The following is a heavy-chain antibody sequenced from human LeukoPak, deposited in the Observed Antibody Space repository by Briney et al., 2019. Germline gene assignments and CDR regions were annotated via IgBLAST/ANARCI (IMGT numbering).Heavy chain of an antibody. CDR2: IYYSGST. Sequence: SETLSLTCTVSGGSISSSSYYWGWIRQPPGKGLEWIGYIYYSGSTNYNPSLKSRVTISVDTSKNLFSLKLSSVTAADTAVYYCARGDYDSSGYYYYFDYWGQGTLVTVSS. V-gene: IGHV4-61*05. J-gene: IGHJ4*02. CDR3: ARGDYDSSGYYYYFDY. CDR1: GGSISSSSYY. D-gene: IGHD3-22*01.